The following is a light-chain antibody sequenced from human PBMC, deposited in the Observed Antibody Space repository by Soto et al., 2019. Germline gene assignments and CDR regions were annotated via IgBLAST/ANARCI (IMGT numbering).Light chain of an antibody. V-gene: IGKV3-11*01. CDR3: QHRYDWAWT. J-gene: IGKJ1*01. CDR1: QSVGDY. CDR2: DAS. Sequence: EIVLTQSLATLSLSPGERAALSCRASQSVGDYLAWYQHKPGQAPRLLIYDASYRAPGVPARFSGSGSATDFTLTISSLEPEDSAIYYCQHRYDWAWTFGQGTKVEI.